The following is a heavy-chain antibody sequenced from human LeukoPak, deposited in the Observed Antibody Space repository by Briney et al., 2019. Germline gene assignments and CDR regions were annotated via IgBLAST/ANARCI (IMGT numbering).Heavy chain of an antibody. CDR2: TSNKPNSYTT. CDR1: GFTFSDHY. Sequence: PGGSLRLSCAASGFTFSDHYMDWVRQAPGKGLEWVVRTSNKPNSYTTEYAASVKGRFTISRDDSKNSLYLQMNSLRAEDTAVYYCARDRDFYVAHYWGQGTLVTVPS. CDR3: ARDRDFYVAHY. V-gene: IGHV3-72*01. J-gene: IGHJ4*02. D-gene: IGHD2-21*02.